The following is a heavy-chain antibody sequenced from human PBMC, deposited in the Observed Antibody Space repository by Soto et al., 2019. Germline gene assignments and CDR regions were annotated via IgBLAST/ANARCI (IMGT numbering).Heavy chain of an antibody. CDR1: GFTFSSYA. V-gene: IGHV3-30-3*01. D-gene: IGHD3-10*01. J-gene: IGHJ6*02. CDR2: ISGGGSNK. CDR3: ATDSGQDYYYAMDV. Sequence: QVQLVESGGGVVQPGRSLRLSCAASGFTFSSYAMHWVRQAPGKGLEWVAVISGGGSNKYYADSVKGRFTISRDNSKIKLYLQMNSLRAEDTAVYYCATDSGQDYYYAMDVWGQGTTVTVSS.